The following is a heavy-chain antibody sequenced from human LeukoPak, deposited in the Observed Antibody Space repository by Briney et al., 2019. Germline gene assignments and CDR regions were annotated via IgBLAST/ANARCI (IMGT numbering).Heavy chain of an antibody. CDR1: GYSISSGYY. J-gene: IGHJ4*02. D-gene: IGHD5-12*01. V-gene: IGHV4-38-2*02. CDR3: ARTGGYSGYDYPDY. CDR2: IYHSGST. Sequence: SETLSLTCTVSGYSISSGYYWGWIRQPPGKGLEWIGSIYHSGSTYYNPSLKSRVTISVDTSKNQFSLKLSSVTAADTAVYYCARTGGYSGYDYPDYWGQGTLATVSS.